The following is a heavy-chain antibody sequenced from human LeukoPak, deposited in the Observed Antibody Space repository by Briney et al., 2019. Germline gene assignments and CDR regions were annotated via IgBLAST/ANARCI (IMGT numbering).Heavy chain of an antibody. D-gene: IGHD1-1*01. Sequence: PSQTLSLTCTVSGASISSGSYYWSWIRQPPGKGLEWIGYIYYSGSTNYNPSLKSRVTISVDTSKNQFSLKLSSVTAADTAVYYCARDRGWYNWNGHGAFDIWGQGTMVTDSS. V-gene: IGHV4-61*01. CDR2: IYYSGST. J-gene: IGHJ3*02. CDR3: ARDRGWYNWNGHGAFDI. CDR1: GASISSGSYY.